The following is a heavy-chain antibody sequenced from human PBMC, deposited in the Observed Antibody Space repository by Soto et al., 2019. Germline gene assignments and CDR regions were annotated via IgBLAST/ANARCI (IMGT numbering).Heavy chain of an antibody. Sequence: QITLKESGPTLVKPTQTLTLTCTFSGFSLSTSGEGVGWIRQPPGKALEWLALIYWDDDKRYSPSLKSRLTITKDTSKNQVVLTMTNMDPVDTATYYCARTGVYYDILTGRPYYFDYWGQGTLVTVSS. J-gene: IGHJ4*02. D-gene: IGHD3-9*01. CDR1: GFSLSTSGEG. V-gene: IGHV2-5*02. CDR3: ARTGVYYDILTGRPYYFDY. CDR2: IYWDDDK.